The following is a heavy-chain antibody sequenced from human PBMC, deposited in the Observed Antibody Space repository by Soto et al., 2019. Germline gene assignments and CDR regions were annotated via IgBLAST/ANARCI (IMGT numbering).Heavy chain of an antibody. CDR2: ISGYNGNT. CDR3: ARDLAEYNSSYYYASPGYFYYSGMDV. Sequence: QVQLVQSGAEVKKPGASVKVSCKASGYNFISYGITWVRQAPGQGLEWMGWISGYNGNTNYEQRLQGRVTMTTATSTNTAYMELRSLRSDDTAVYYCARDLAEYNSSYYYASPGYFYYSGMDVWGQGTTVTVSS. CDR1: GYNFISYG. V-gene: IGHV1-18*01. D-gene: IGHD3-22*01. J-gene: IGHJ6*02.